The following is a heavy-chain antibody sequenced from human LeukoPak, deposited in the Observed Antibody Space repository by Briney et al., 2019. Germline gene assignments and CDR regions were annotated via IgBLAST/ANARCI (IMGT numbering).Heavy chain of an antibody. CDR3: ARGRYMDV. CDR2: MNPKSGDT. V-gene: IGHV1-8*03. Sequence: ASVKVSCKASGYTFIDYEINWVRQAPGQGLEWMGWMNPKSGDTGYEQKFQGRVTISRDSSISTVYMELSSLRPEDTALYYCARGRYMDVWGKGTTVTVSS. CDR1: GYTFIDYE. J-gene: IGHJ6*04.